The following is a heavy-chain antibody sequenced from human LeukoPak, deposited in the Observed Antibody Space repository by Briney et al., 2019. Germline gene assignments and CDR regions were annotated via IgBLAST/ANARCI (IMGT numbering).Heavy chain of an antibody. V-gene: IGHV1-8*01. CDR1: GYTFTSYD. D-gene: IGHD6-13*01. J-gene: IGHJ4*02. Sequence: ASVKVSCKASGYTFTSYDINWVRQATGQGLEWMGWMNPNSGNTGYAQKFQGRVTMTRNTSISTAYMELSSLRSEDTAGYYCARGGIAAAAGLFDYWGQGTLVTVSS. CDR2: MNPNSGNT. CDR3: ARGGIAAAAGLFDY.